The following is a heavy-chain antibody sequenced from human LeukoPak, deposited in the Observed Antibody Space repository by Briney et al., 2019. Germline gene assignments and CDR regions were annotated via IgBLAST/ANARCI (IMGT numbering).Heavy chain of an antibody. CDR1: GFTFSSYA. CDR2: ISGSGGST. J-gene: IGHJ4*02. CDR3: ARGGKVLRYFDWFETPKYYFDY. D-gene: IGHD3-9*01. Sequence: GGSLRLSCAASGFTFSSYAMSWVRQAPGKGLEWVSAISGSGGSTYYADSVKGRFTISRDNSKNTLYLQMNSLKTEDTAVYYCARGGKVLRYFDWFETPKYYFDYWGQGTLVTVSS. V-gene: IGHV3-23*01.